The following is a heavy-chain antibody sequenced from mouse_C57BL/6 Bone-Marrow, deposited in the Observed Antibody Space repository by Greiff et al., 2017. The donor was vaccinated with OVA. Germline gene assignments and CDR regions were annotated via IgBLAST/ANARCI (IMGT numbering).Heavy chain of an antibody. CDR3: TRDTGAYWYFDV. CDR2: ISSGGDYI. J-gene: IGHJ1*03. CDR1: GFTFSSYA. D-gene: IGHD5-1-1*01. Sequence: EVHLVESGEGLVKPGGSLKLSCAASGFTFSSYAMSWVRQTPEKRLEWVAYISSGGDYIYYADTVKGRFTISRDNARNTLYLQMSSLKSEDTAMYYCTRDTGAYWYFDVWGTGTTVTVSS. V-gene: IGHV5-9-1*02.